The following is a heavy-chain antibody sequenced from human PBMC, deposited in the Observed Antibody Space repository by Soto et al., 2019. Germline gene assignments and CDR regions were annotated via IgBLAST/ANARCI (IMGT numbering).Heavy chain of an antibody. J-gene: IGHJ4*02. CDR2: IYYSGST. Sequence: SETLSLPCTLSGGSISSGDYYWSWIRQPPGKGLEWIGYIYYSGSTYYNPSLKSRVTISVDTSKNQFSLKLSSVTAADTAVYYCARGPQYYYDSSGYSAIFDYWGQGTLVTVSS. V-gene: IGHV4-30-4*01. CDR1: GGSISSGDYY. CDR3: ARGPQYYYDSSGYSAIFDY. D-gene: IGHD3-22*01.